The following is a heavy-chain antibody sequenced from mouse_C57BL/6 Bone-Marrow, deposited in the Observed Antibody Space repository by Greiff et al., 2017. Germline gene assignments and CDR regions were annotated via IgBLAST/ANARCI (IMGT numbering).Heavy chain of an antibody. D-gene: IGHD1-1*01. V-gene: IGHV5-6*02. Sequence: EVKVEESGGDLVKPGGSLKLSCAASGFTFSSYGMSWVRQTPDKRLEWVATISSGGSYTYYPDSVKGRFTISRDNAKNTLYLQMSSLKSEDTAMYYCARRGFYYYGSSPYAMDYWGQGTSVTVAS. CDR2: ISSGGSYT. CDR1: GFTFSSYG. CDR3: ARRGFYYYGSSPYAMDY. J-gene: IGHJ4*01.